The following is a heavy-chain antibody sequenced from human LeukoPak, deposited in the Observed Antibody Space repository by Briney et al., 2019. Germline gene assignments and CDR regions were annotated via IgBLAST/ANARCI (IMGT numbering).Heavy chain of an antibody. D-gene: IGHD6-13*01. J-gene: IGHJ4*02. CDR3: AGVESSSSGIDY. Sequence: KTSETLSLTCTVSGGSVSSGSYYWSWIRQPPGKGLEWIGYIYYSGSTNYNPSLKSRVTISVDTSKNQFSLKLSSVTAADTAVYYCAGVESSSSGIDYWGQGTLVTVSS. CDR1: GGSVSSGSYY. CDR2: IYYSGST. V-gene: IGHV4-61*01.